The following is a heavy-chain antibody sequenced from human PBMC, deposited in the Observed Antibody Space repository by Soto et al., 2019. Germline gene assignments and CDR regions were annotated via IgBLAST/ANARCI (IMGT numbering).Heavy chain of an antibody. CDR1: GYTFTSYG. V-gene: IGHV1-18*04. D-gene: IGHD3-10*01. CDR2: ISAYNGNT. CDR3: TCITMVRGVRDSWFDP. J-gene: IGHJ5*02. Sequence: ASVKVSCKASGYTFTSYGISWVRQAPGQGLEWMGWISAYNGNTNYAQKLQGRVTMTTDTSTSTAYMELRSLRSDDTAVYYCTCITMVRGVRDSWFDPWGQRTLVTVSS.